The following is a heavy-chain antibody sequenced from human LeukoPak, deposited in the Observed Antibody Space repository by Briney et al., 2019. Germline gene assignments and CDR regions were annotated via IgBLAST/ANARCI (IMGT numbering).Heavy chain of an antibody. Sequence: GESLKISCKGSGYSFTSYWIGWVRQMPGKGLEWMGIIYPGDSDTRYSPSFQGQVTISADKPISTAYLQWSSLKASDTAMYYCARQVKDYDFWSRDYYYYMDVWGKGTTVTVSS. V-gene: IGHV5-51*01. CDR3: ARQVKDYDFWSRDYYYYMDV. CDR2: IYPGDSDT. CDR1: GYSFTSYW. J-gene: IGHJ6*03. D-gene: IGHD3-3*01.